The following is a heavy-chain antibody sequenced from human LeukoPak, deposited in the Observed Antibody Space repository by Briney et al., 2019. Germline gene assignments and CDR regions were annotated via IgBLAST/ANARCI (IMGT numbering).Heavy chain of an antibody. D-gene: IGHD2-15*01. CDR2: IRYDGSIK. CDR3: ASRGVVTGAFDI. V-gene: IGHV3-30*02. CDR1: GFTFSSYG. Sequence: GGSQRLSCAASGFTFSSYGMHWVRQAPGKGLEWVAFIRYDGSIKYFADSVKGRFTISRDNSKNTLYLQMNSLRAEDTAVYYCASRGVVTGAFDIWGQGTMVTVSS. J-gene: IGHJ3*02.